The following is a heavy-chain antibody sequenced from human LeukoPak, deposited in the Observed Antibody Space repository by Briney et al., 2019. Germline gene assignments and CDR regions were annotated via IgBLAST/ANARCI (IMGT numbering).Heavy chain of an antibody. CDR2: IRYDGSNK. J-gene: IGHJ4*02. CDR1: GFTFNNYG. D-gene: IGHD6-19*01. V-gene: IGHV3-30*02. CDR3: ARESSGWVDY. Sequence: GGSLRLSCAASGFTFNNYGMHWVRQAPGKGLEWVAFIRYDGSNKYYADSVKGRFTISRDNSKNTLYLQMNSLRAEDTAVYYCARESSGWVDYWGQGTLVTVSS.